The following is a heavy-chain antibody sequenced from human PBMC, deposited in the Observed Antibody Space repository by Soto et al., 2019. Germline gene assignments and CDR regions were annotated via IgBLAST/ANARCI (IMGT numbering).Heavy chain of an antibody. Sequence: ASVKVSCKASGYTFTSYDINWVRQATGQGLEWMGWMNPNSGNTGYAQKFQGRVTMTRNTSISTAYMELSSLRSEDTAVYYCASPEHIVVVIAIPVYWGQGTMVTVSS. CDR2: MNPNSGNT. D-gene: IGHD2-21*01. CDR1: GYTFTSYD. J-gene: IGHJ4*02. V-gene: IGHV1-8*01. CDR3: ASPEHIVVVIAIPVY.